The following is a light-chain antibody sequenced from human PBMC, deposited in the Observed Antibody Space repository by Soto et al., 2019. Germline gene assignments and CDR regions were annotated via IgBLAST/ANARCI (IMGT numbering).Light chain of an antibody. V-gene: IGLV2-14*01. J-gene: IGLJ1*01. CDR2: EVT. Sequence: QSALTQPASVSGSPGQSITISCTGTYSDVGAYNYVSWYQQHPGKAPKLRIYEVTNRPSGVSNRFSRSKSVITASLTISGLQADDEADYYCISYTRISTYVFGTGTKLTVL. CDR3: ISYTRISTYV. CDR1: YSDVGAYNY.